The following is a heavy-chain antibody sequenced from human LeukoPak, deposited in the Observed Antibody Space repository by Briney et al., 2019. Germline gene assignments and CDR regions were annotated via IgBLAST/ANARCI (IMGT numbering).Heavy chain of an antibody. CDR2: INPSGTST. V-gene: IGHV1-46*01. CDR3: ARGPPGRVYDSSKKGLFDP. D-gene: IGHD3-22*01. J-gene: IGHJ5*02. Sequence: ASVKVSCKASGYTFTTYYLHWVRQAPGQGLEWMGIINPSGTSTTYAQKFQSRVTMTIDTSTSTVYMELSSLRSEDTAMYYCARGPPGRVYDSSKKGLFDPWGQGTLVTVSS. CDR1: GYTFTTYY.